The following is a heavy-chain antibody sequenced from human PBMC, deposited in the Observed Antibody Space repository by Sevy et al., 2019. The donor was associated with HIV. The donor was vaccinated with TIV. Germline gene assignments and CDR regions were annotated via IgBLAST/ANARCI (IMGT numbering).Heavy chain of an antibody. J-gene: IGHJ6*02. Sequence: GSLRLSCAASGFTFSNAWMSWVREAPGKGLEWVGRIKSKSDGGTTDYAGTVKGRFTISRDDSTNTLYLQMNSLKTADVAAYYCATGIGAVAASRGWYGMDVWGQGTTVTVSS. CDR3: ATGIGAVAASRGWYGMDV. CDR1: GFTFSNAW. D-gene: IGHD2-15*01. V-gene: IGHV3-15*01. CDR2: IKSKSDGGTT.